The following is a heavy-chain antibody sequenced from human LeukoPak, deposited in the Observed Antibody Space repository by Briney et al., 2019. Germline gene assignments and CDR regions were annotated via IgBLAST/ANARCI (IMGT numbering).Heavy chain of an antibody. CDR1: GFTFSSYE. V-gene: IGHV3-48*03. J-gene: IGHJ4*02. Sequence: GGSLRLSCAASGFTFSSYEMNWVRQAPGKGLEWVSYISSSGSTIYYADSVKGRFTISRDNAKNSVYLQMNSLRAEDTALYYCARGSGSSWYFYFDYWGQGTLVTVSS. CDR2: ISSSGSTI. D-gene: IGHD6-13*01. CDR3: ARGSGSSWYFYFDY.